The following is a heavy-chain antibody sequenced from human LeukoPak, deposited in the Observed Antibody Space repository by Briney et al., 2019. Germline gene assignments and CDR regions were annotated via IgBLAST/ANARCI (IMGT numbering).Heavy chain of an antibody. CDR2: ISSSSSTI. CDR3: AKRRWDGSIDY. V-gene: IGHV3-48*01. D-gene: IGHD5-24*01. CDR1: GFTFSSYS. Sequence: GGSLRLSCAASGFTFSSYSMNWVRQAPGKGLEWVSYISSSSSTIYYADSVKGRFTISRDNAKNSLYLQMNSLRAEDTAVYYCAKRRWDGSIDYWGQGTLVTVSS. J-gene: IGHJ4*02.